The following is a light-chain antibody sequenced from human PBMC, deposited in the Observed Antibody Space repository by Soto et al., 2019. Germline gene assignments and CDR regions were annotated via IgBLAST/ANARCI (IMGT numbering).Light chain of an antibody. Sequence: EIVMTQSPDSLAVSLGERATINCRSSQSVFYNSNNRNYLAWYQQKPGQPPKLLVYRASIRESGVPDRFSGSGSGTDFTLTISSLQAEDVAVYYCQQYYGTPYTFGQGTKVEIK. J-gene: IGKJ2*01. CDR3: QQYYGTPYT. V-gene: IGKV4-1*01. CDR2: RAS. CDR1: QSVFYNSNNRNY.